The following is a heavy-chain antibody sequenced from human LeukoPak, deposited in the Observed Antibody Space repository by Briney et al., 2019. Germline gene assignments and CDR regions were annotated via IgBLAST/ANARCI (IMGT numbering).Heavy chain of an antibody. V-gene: IGHV3-21*01. CDR2: ISSSSYI. D-gene: IGHD4-17*01. CDR3: ARVGKTTDDAFDI. CDR1: GFTFSSYA. Sequence: PGGSLRLSCAASGFTFSSYAMSWVRQAPGKGLEWVSSISSSSYIYYADSVKGRFTISRDNAKNSLYLQMNSLRAEDTAVYYCARVGKTTDDAFDIWGQGTMVTVSS. J-gene: IGHJ3*02.